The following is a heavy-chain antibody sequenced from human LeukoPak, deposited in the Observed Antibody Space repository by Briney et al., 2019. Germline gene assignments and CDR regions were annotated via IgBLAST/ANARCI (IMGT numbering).Heavy chain of an antibody. D-gene: IGHD5-24*01. Sequence: GGSLRLSCAASGFTFSSYGMSWVRQAPAKGLEWVSIISGGGATTYYADSVKGRFTISRDNSKNTLYLQMNSLRAEDTAVYYCARESQRYFDYWGQGALVTVPS. V-gene: IGHV3-23*01. J-gene: IGHJ4*02. CDR2: ISGGGATT. CDR3: ARESQRYFDY. CDR1: GFTFSSYG.